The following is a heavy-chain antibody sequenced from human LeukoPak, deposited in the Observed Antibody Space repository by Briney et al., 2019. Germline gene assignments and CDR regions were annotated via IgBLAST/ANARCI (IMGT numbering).Heavy chain of an antibody. Sequence: SVKVSCKASGGTFSSYAISWVRQAPGQGLEWMGRIIPILGIANYAQKFQGRVTITADKSTSTAYMELSSLRSEDTAVYYCARDLGASKAWHYYGSGRRPDYWGQGTLVTVSS. V-gene: IGHV1-69*04. CDR3: ARDLGASKAWHYYGSGRRPDY. J-gene: IGHJ4*02. CDR2: IIPILGIA. CDR1: GGTFSSYA. D-gene: IGHD3-10*01.